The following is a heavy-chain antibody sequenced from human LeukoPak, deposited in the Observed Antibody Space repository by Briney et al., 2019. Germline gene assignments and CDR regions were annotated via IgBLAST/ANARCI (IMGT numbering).Heavy chain of an antibody. CDR1: GFIFSSYW. CDR2: IKQDGSEK. Sequence: GGSLRLSCAASGFIFSSYWMSWVRQAPGRGLEWVANIKQDGSEKYYVDSVKGRFTISRDNAKNSLYLQMNSLRAEDTAVYYCAKVEGASKAYVYWGQGALVTVSS. CDR3: AKVEGASKAYVY. D-gene: IGHD1-1*01. J-gene: IGHJ4*02. V-gene: IGHV3-7*03.